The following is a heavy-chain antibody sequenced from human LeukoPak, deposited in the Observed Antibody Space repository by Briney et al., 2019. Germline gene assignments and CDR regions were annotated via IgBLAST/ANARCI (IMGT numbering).Heavy chain of an antibody. V-gene: IGHV1-69*05. CDR2: IIPIFGTA. CDR3: AAGTRIAARPRGWFDP. D-gene: IGHD6-6*01. CDR1: GGTFSSYA. Sequence: SVKVSCKASGGTFSSYAISWVRQAPGQGLEWMGGIIPIFGTANYAQKFQGRVTITTDESTSTAYMELSSLRSEDTAVYYCAAGTRIAARPRGWFDPWGQGTLVTVSS. J-gene: IGHJ5*02.